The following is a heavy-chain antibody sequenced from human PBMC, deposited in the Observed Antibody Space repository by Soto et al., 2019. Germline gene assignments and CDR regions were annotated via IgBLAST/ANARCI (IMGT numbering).Heavy chain of an antibody. D-gene: IGHD5-18*01. CDR3: ARDVGYGLIDY. J-gene: IGHJ4*02. CDR2: ISAYNGNT. Sequence: QVQLVQSGAEVKKPGASVKVSCKASGYTFTSYSISWVRQAPGQGLEWMGWISAYNGNTYHARKLQGRVTMTTDTSTRTAYMELRSLRSDDPAVYYCARDVGYGLIDYWGQGTLVTVSS. CDR1: GYTFTSYS. V-gene: IGHV1-18*01.